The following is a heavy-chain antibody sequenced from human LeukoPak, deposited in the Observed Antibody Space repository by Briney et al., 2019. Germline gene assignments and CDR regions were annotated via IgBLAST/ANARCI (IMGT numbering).Heavy chain of an antibody. J-gene: IGHJ6*02. Sequence: ARGSLRLSCAASGFTFSSYAMHWVRQAPGKGLEWVAVISYDGSNKYYADSVKGRFTISRDNSKNTLYLQMNSLRAEDTAVYYCAREKDYGDYSPDYYYGMDVWGQGTTVTVSS. CDR2: ISYDGSNK. D-gene: IGHD4-17*01. CDR1: GFTFSSYA. CDR3: AREKDYGDYSPDYYYGMDV. V-gene: IGHV3-30*04.